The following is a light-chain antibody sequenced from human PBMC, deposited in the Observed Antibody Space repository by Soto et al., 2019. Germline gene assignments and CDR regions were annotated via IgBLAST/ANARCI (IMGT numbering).Light chain of an antibody. Sequence: QSVLTQPPSVSGAPWQRVTISCTGTSSNIGAGHAVHWYRQFPGAAPKLLIYGDTHRPSGVPDRFSGSKSATSASLVITGLQAEDEADYYCQSYDSSLSGSEVFGTGTKLTVL. CDR1: SSNIGAGHA. V-gene: IGLV1-40*01. CDR2: GDT. CDR3: QSYDSSLSGSEV. J-gene: IGLJ1*01.